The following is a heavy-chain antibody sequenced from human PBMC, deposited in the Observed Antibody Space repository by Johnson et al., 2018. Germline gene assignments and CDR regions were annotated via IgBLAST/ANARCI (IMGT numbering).Heavy chain of an antibody. D-gene: IGHD4-23*01. CDR3: ATGGYSPDY. CDR1: GLTFPSYV. J-gene: IGHJ4*02. V-gene: IGHV1-69*01. CDR2: ILPIFGTI. Sequence: VQLVESGAEVKKPGSSVTVSCNASGLTFPSYVINWVRQAPGQGLETVGGILPIFGTIHYAQNFQGRVTISADESTSTAYMELRSLRFDDTAVYYCATGGYSPDYWGQGTLVTVSS.